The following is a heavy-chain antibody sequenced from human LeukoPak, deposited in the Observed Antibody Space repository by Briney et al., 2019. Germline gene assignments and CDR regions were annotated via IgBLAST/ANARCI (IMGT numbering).Heavy chain of an antibody. CDR2: IYYSGST. J-gene: IGHJ4*02. CDR3: ARGGQLLGGFDY. V-gene: IGHV4-59*01. CDR1: GGSLSSYY. D-gene: IGHD2-2*01. Sequence: PSETLSLTCTVSGGSLSSYYWSWIRQPPGKELEWIGYIYYSGSTNYNPSLKSRLTISVDTSRNQFSLKLNSVTAADTAVYYCARGGQLLGGFDYWGQGTLVTVSS.